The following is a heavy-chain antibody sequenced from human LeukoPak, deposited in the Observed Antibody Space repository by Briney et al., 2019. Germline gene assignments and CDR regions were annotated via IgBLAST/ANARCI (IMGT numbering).Heavy chain of an antibody. CDR1: GFSFSDYY. J-gene: IGHJ4*02. V-gene: IGHV3-23*01. CDR3: AKQLGYCSDGSCYFPY. CDR2: ISNNGGYT. Sequence: GGSLRLSCAASGFSFSDYYMSWVRQAPGKGLEWVSAISNNGGYTYYADSVQGRFTISRDNSKSTLCLQMNSLRAEDTAVYYCAKQLGYCSDGSCYFPYWGQGTLVTVSS. D-gene: IGHD2-15*01.